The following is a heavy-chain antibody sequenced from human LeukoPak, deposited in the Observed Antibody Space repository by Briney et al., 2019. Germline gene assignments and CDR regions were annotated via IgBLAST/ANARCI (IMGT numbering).Heavy chain of an antibody. J-gene: IGHJ4*02. V-gene: IGHV3-21*01. Sequence: PGGSLRLSCAASGFTFSSYSMNWVRQAPGKGLEWVSSISSSSSYIYYADSVKGRFTISRDNAKNSLYLQMNSLRAEDTAVYYCAREIDFDWLLSYYFDYWGQGILVTVSS. CDR1: GFTFSSYS. CDR3: AREIDFDWLLSYYFDY. CDR2: ISSSSSYI. D-gene: IGHD3-9*01.